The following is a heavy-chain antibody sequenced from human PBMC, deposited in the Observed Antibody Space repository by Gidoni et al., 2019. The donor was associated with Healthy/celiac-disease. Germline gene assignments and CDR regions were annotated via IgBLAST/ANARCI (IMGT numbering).Heavy chain of an antibody. D-gene: IGHD2-15*01. CDR3: AGVGGI. Sequence: VQLQKWGAGLLKPSETLSVTFAVDGGSFSCYYWSCIPQPPGKGLAWIGEINHSGSTNYSPSLKSRVTISVDTSKNQFSLELCSVTAADTAVYYCAGVGGIWGQGTMVTVSS. J-gene: IGHJ3*02. V-gene: IGHV4-34*01. CDR1: GGSFSCYY. CDR2: INHSGST.